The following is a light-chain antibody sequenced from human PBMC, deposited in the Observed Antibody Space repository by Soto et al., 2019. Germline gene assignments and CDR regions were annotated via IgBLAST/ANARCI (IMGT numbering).Light chain of an antibody. CDR1: NIGRKS. CDR2: DDS. Sequence: SYELTQPPSVSVAPGQTARITCGGNNIGRKSLHWYQQKPGQAPVLVVYDDSDRPSGIPERFSGSISGNTATLTISRVEVGDEADYYCQVWDSISDHWVFGGGTKLTVL. J-gene: IGLJ3*02. V-gene: IGLV3-21*02. CDR3: QVWDSISDHWV.